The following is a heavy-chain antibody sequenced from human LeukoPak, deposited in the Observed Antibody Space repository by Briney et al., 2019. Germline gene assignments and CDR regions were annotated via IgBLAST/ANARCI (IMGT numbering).Heavy chain of an antibody. V-gene: IGHV3-23*01. CDR3: ARGAARGYYFDY. CDR1: GLSFSSFA. J-gene: IGHJ4*02. Sequence: GGSLRLSCAASGLSFSSFAMNWVSQAPGKGLEWVSGISTSGGSTYYADSVKGRFTISRDNSKNILFLHMNSLRAEDTAEYFCARGAARGYYFDYWGQGTLVTVSS. CDR2: ISTSGGST. D-gene: IGHD6-13*01.